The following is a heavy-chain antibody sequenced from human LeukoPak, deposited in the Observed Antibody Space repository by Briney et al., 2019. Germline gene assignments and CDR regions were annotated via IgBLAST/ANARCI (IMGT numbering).Heavy chain of an antibody. D-gene: IGHD1-14*01. CDR3: ARVGRVFDFDS. V-gene: IGHV3-11*01. CDR1: GFTFSDYY. CDR2: LSNSGSTI. J-gene: IGHJ4*02. Sequence: GGSLRLSCAASGFTFSDYYMSWIRQAPGKGLDWVSYLSNSGSTIYYTDSVKGRFTISRDNAKNSLYLQMNSLRAEDTAVYYCARVGRVFDFDSWGQGSLVTVSS.